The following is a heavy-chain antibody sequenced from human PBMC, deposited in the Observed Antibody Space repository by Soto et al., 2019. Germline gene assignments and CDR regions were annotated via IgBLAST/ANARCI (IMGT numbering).Heavy chain of an antibody. J-gene: IGHJ4*02. Sequence: GGSLRLSCAASGFTFSSYDMHWVRQATGKGLEWVSAIGTAGDTYYPGSVKGRFTISRENAKNSLYLQMNSLRAGDTAVYYCARENGSGYYFDYWGQGTLVTVSS. CDR1: GFTFSSYD. CDR3: ARENGSGYYFDY. V-gene: IGHV3-13*01. D-gene: IGHD3-10*01. CDR2: IGTAGDT.